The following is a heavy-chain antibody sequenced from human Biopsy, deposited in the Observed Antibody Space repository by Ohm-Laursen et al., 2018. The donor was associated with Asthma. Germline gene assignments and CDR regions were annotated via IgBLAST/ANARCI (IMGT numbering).Heavy chain of an antibody. J-gene: IGHJ4*02. D-gene: IGHD2-2*01. V-gene: IGHV1-69*01. CDR1: GGTFNTYV. CDR3: ARKAGSCISRTCYSLDF. CDR2: INSVFGTT. Sequence: VSSVKVSCKSLGGTFNTYVIGWVRQAPGQGLEGMGGINSVFGTTTYPQKFQDRVTITADDSTSTVYMELSSLRSEDTAVYYCARKAGSCISRTCYSLDFWGQGTLVTVSS.